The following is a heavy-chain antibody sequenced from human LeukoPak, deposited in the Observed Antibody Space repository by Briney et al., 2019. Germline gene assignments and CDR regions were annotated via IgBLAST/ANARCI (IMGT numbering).Heavy chain of an antibody. CDR3: ASLTESGYDFFWNY. D-gene: IGHD5-12*01. J-gene: IGHJ4*02. Sequence: PSETLSLTCIASGGSISSYYWSWIRQPPGKGLEWIGYISYSGNTYYNPSLKSRVTISVDTSKNQFSLKLSSVTAADTAVYYCASLTESGYDFFWNYWGQGTLVTVSS. V-gene: IGHV4-59*12. CDR2: ISYSGNT. CDR1: GGSISSYY.